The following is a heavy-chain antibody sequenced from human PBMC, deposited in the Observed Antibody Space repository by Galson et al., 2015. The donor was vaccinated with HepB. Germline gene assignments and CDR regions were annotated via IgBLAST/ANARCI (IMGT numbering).Heavy chain of an antibody. J-gene: IGHJ4*02. CDR3: ARDFWSGYYKNDY. CDR1: GFTFSGYA. V-gene: IGHV3-48*01. Sequence: SLRLSCAASGFTFSGYAMNWVRQTPGGGLEWISYISGSSAIIHYADSVRGRLTISRDNAKNTLYLQMNSLRTEDTAIYYCARDFWSGYYKNDYWDQGTLVTVSS. CDR2: ISGSSAII. D-gene: IGHD3-3*01.